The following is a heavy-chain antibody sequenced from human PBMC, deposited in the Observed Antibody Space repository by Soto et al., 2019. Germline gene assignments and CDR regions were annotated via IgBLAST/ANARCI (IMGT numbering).Heavy chain of an antibody. Sequence: GGSLRLSCAASGFTLSGSVIYWVRQPSGKGLEWVGRIRSRSNGYATAYAASVRGRFTISRDDSKNTAYPQMNSLKTEDTAVYYCCRTGYSNYDSDYWGQGTLVTVSS. D-gene: IGHD5-12*01. CDR1: GFTLSGSV. J-gene: IGHJ4*02. V-gene: IGHV3-73*01. CDR2: IRSRSNGYAT. CDR3: CRTGYSNYDSDY.